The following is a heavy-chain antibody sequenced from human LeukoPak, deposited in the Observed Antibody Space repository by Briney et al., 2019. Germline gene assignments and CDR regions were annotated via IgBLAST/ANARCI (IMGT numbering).Heavy chain of an antibody. V-gene: IGHV3-53*01. CDR3: ARNVGY. J-gene: IGHJ4*02. CDR2: IYSGGST. D-gene: IGHD1-26*01. Sequence: PGGSLILSRAVSGLTVSNNYMSWVRQAPGKGLEWVSVIYSGGSTYYADSVKGRFTISRDNSKNTVYLQMNSLRDEDTAVYYCARNVGYWGQGTLVTVSS. CDR1: GLTVSNNY.